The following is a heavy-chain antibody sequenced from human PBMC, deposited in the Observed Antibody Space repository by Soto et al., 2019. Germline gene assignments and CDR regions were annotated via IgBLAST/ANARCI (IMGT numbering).Heavy chain of an antibody. CDR3: AQTMVRGYHVDY. Sequence: GGSLRLSCAASGFTFSSYAMSWVRQAPGKGLEWVPAISGSGGSTYYADSVKGRFTISRDNSKNTLYLQMNSLRAEDTAVYYCAQTMVRGYHVDYWGQGTLVTVSS. CDR1: GFTFSSYA. V-gene: IGHV3-23*01. D-gene: IGHD3-10*01. CDR2: ISGSGGST. J-gene: IGHJ4*02.